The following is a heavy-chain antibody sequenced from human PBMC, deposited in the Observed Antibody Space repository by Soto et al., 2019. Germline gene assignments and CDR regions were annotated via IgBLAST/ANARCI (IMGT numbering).Heavy chain of an antibody. Sequence: SESLSLTCTVSGGSVSSTTDYWGWIRDSPGKGLEWLGTLQSRGSLYYNPSVRSRVAISVDTSKNQFSLKLSSVTAADTAVYYCARGNPYYYYYYMDVWGKGTTVTVS. V-gene: IGHV4-39*01. J-gene: IGHJ6*03. CDR1: GGSVSSTTDY. CDR3: ARGNPYYYYYYMDV. CDR2: LQSRGSL.